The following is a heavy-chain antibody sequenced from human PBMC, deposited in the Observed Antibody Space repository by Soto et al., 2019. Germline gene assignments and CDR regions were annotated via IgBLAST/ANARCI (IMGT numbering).Heavy chain of an antibody. CDR3: ARALVVVITTRAFDI. CDR1: GFTFSSYS. J-gene: IGHJ3*02. Sequence: GGSLRLSCAASGFTFSSYSMNWVRQAPGKGLEWVSSISSSISYIFYADSVKGRFTISRDNAKNSLYLQMNSLRAEDTAVYYCARALVVVITTRAFDIWGQGTMVTVSS. V-gene: IGHV3-21*01. D-gene: IGHD3-22*01. CDR2: ISSSISYI.